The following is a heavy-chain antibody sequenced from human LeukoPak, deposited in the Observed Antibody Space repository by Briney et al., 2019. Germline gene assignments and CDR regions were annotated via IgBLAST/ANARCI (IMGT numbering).Heavy chain of an antibody. CDR1: GFTFSSHA. J-gene: IGHJ4*02. Sequence: PGRSLRLSCAASGFTFSSHAMHWVRQAPGKGLEWVTVISYDGSNKYYADSVKGRFTISRDNSKNTLYLQMNSLRAEDTAVYYCARDEAAAGTVDYWGQGTLVTVSS. CDR2: ISYDGSNK. D-gene: IGHD6-13*01. CDR3: ARDEAAAGTVDY. V-gene: IGHV3-30*04.